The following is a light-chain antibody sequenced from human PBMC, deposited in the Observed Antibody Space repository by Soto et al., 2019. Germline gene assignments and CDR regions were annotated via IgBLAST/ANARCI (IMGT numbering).Light chain of an antibody. CDR1: NSNIGTNT. J-gene: IGLJ1*01. V-gene: IGLV1-44*01. CDR3: AAWDDSLGAYV. Sequence: QSLLTQPPSASATPGQRVTISCSGSNSNIGTNTVNWYQQLPGTAPRLLIYTNNQRPSGVPQRFSCSKTGTSASLAIGGLQSEDGADYYCAAWDDSLGAYVFGTGTKVTVL. CDR2: TNN.